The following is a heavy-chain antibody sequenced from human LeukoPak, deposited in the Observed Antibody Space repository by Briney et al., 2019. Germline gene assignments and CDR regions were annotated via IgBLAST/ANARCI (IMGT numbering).Heavy chain of an antibody. CDR1: GFTFSSHG. Sequence: PGGTLRLSCAASGFTFSSHGMNWVRQAPGKGLEWVSSISSSSSYIYYADSVKGRFTISRDNAKNSLYLQIDNLRVDDTAVYYCAKGRGKDGQNLFDYWGQGTLTTVSS. J-gene: IGHJ4*02. V-gene: IGHV3-21*01. CDR2: ISSSSSYI. D-gene: IGHD5-24*01. CDR3: AKGRGKDGQNLFDY.